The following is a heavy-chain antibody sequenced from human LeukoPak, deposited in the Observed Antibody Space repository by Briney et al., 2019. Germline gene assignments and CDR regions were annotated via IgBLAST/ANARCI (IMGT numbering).Heavy chain of an antibody. J-gene: IGHJ3*02. CDR3: ARLYSNRDSFDI. V-gene: IGHV5-51*01. Sequence: GESLKISCKASGYRFITQWIGWVRQMPGKCLEWMGSIRPGDSDTTYSPSFQGQVTISADKSITTAYLQWSSLRASDTAMYYCARLYSNRDSFDIWGQGTMVTVSS. CDR2: IRPGDSDT. CDR1: GYRFITQW. D-gene: IGHD4-11*01.